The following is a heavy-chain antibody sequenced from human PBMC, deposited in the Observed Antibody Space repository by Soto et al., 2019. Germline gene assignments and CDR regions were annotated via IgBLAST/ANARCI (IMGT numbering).Heavy chain of an antibody. Sequence: GGSLRLSCAASGFTFSNAWMSWVRQAPGKGLEWVGRIKSKTDGGTTDYAAPVKGRFTISRDDSKNTLYLQMNSLKTEDTAVYYCTPRELYSNYGLYYYYMDVWGKGTTVTVSS. D-gene: IGHD4-4*01. V-gene: IGHV3-15*01. CDR2: IKSKTDGGTT. CDR1: GFTFSNAW. J-gene: IGHJ6*03. CDR3: TPRELYSNYGLYYYYMDV.